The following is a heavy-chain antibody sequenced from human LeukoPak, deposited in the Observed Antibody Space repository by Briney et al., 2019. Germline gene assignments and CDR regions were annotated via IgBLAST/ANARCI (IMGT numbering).Heavy chain of an antibody. CDR2: IYYSGST. D-gene: IGHD3-3*01. CDR1: GGSISSYY. J-gene: IGHJ5*02. Sequence: PSETLSLTCTVSGGSISSYYWSWIRQPPGKGLEWIGYIYYSGSTNYNPSLKSRVAISVDTSKNQFSLKLSSVTAADTAVYYCARGGDFWSGGFDPWGQGTLVTVSS. CDR3: ARGGDFWSGGFDP. V-gene: IGHV4-59*08.